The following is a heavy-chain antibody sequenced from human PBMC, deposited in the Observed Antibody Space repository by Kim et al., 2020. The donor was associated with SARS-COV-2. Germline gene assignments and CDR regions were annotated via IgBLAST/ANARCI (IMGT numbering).Heavy chain of an antibody. CDR1: GFTFSSYG. D-gene: IGHD4-17*01. CDR3: ATYYGGNSGGLYYFDY. J-gene: IGHJ4*01. CDR2: IWYDGSNK. V-gene: IGHV3-33*01. Sequence: GGSLRLSCAASGFTFSSYGMHWVRQAPGKGLEWVAVIWYDGSNKYYADSVKGRFTISRDNSKNTLYLQTNSLRAEDTAVYYCATYYGGNSGGLYYFDYWGHGTLVTVSS.